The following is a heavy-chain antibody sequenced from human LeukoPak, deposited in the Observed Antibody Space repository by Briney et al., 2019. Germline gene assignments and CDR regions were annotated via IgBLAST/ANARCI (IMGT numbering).Heavy chain of an antibody. V-gene: IGHV4-34*01. D-gene: IGHD1-14*01. Sequence: SETLSLTCTVSGGSISSDYWSWIRQPPGKGLEWIGEIYESGSTEYNPSLKSRVTISMVPSQQQFSLSLSSVTAAYTAACYLAHHACSCRMDAWGQGTPVTVSS. CDR1: GGSISSDY. CDR3: AHHACSCRMDA. CDR2: IYESGST. J-gene: IGHJ5*02.